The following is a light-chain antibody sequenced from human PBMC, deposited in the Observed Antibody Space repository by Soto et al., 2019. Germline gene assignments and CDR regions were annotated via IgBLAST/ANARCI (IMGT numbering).Light chain of an antibody. CDR3: QQYGSSPT. CDR1: QSVSSSY. V-gene: IGKV3-20*01. Sequence: EIVLTQSPGTLSLSPGERATLSCRASQSVSSSYLAWYQQKPGQAPKLLIYGASSRATGLPHRFSGSGSGTDFHLTISRLEHEDVAGYYCQQYGSSPTLGGGTKVQIK. CDR2: GAS. J-gene: IGKJ4*01.